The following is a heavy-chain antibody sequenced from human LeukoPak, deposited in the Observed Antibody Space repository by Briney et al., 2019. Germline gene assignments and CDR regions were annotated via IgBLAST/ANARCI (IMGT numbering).Heavy chain of an antibody. CDR2: INHSGNI. J-gene: IGHJ4*02. CDR3: ARARFDY. V-gene: IGHV4-38-2*02. CDR1: GYSISNNYY. Sequence: SETLSLTCTVSGYSISNNYYWGWIRQPPGKGLEWIGSINHSGNIYYNPSLKSRVTISVDTSKNQFSLRLSSVTAADTAVYYCARARFDYWGQGTLVTVSP.